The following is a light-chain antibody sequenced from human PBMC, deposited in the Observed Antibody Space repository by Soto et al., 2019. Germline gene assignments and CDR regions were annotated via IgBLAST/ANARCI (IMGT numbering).Light chain of an antibody. CDR2: RND. V-gene: IGLV1-47*01. CDR1: SSDIGRNY. Sequence: QTVVTQPPSASGTPGQRVTISCSGGSSDIGRNYVYWYQQLPGTAPKLLIYRNDERPSGVPDRFSGSKSGTSASLVLSGLRSEDEADYYCAAWDDGLSRWVFGGGTKVTVL. CDR3: AAWDDGLSRWV. J-gene: IGLJ3*02.